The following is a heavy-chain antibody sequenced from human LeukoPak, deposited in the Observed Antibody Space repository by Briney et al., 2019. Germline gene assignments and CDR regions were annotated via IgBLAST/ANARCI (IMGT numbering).Heavy chain of an antibody. D-gene: IGHD3-22*01. Sequence: PSETLSLTCTVSGGSISSCYWSWIRQPPGKGLEWIGYIYYSGSTNYNPSLKSRVTISVDTSKNQFSLKLSSVTAADTAVYYCARHVPEDYDSSGYYYVAFDYWGQGTLVTVSS. J-gene: IGHJ4*02. CDR1: GGSISSCY. CDR2: IYYSGST. CDR3: ARHVPEDYDSSGYYYVAFDY. V-gene: IGHV4-59*08.